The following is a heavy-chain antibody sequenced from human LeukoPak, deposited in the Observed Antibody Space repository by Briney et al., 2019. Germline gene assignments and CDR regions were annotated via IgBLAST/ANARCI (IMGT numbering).Heavy chain of an antibody. Sequence: GGSLRLSCAASGFNFSNHAMSWVRQTPGKGLEWVSAISGGGDITYYADSVRGRFTISRDNSKDTLFLQMHSLRPGDTAVYYCVREDTPATANYWGQGTLVTISS. V-gene: IGHV3-23*01. D-gene: IGHD2-21*02. CDR1: GFNFSNHA. CDR2: ISGGGDIT. CDR3: VREDTPATANY. J-gene: IGHJ4*02.